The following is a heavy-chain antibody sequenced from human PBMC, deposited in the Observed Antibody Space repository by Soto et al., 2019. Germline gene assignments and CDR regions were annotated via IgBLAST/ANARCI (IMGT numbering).Heavy chain of an antibody. J-gene: IGHJ4*02. Sequence: GASVKVSCKASGYTFTGYYMRWVRQAPGQGLEWMGIINPSGGSTSYAQKFQGRVTMTRDTSTSTVYMELSSLRSEDTAVYYCAALSTSGSYYSNFDYWGQGTLVTVSS. V-gene: IGHV1-46*01. CDR1: GYTFTGYY. D-gene: IGHD1-26*01. CDR2: INPSGGST. CDR3: AALSTSGSYYSNFDY.